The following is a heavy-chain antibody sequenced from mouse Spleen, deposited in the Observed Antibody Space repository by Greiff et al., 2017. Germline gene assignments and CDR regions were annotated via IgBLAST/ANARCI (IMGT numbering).Heavy chain of an antibody. D-gene: IGHD4-1*02. J-gene: IGHJ4*01. CDR3: ARHRGNWDADYAMDY. Sequence: EVQLVESGGGLVKPGGSLKLSCAASGFTFSSYAMSWVRQTPEKRLEWVATISSGGSYTYYPDSVKGRFTISRDNAKNTLYLQMSSLRSEDTAMYYCARHRGNWDADYAMDYWGQGTSVTVSS. CDR2: ISSGGSYT. CDR1: GFTFSSYA. V-gene: IGHV5-9-3*01.